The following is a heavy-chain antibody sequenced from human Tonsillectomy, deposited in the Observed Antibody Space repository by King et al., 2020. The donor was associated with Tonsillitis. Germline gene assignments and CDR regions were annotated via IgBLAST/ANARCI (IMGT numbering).Heavy chain of an antibody. CDR1: GYTFTDFR. CDR2: IYPGSGGT. D-gene: IGHD2/OR15-2a*01. J-gene: IGHJ4*02. V-gene: IGHV1-2*02. Sequence: QLVQSGAEVKKPGASVKVSCKPSGYTFTDFRVHWVRQAPGQGLEWMGCIYPGSGGTDYAQKFQGRVTMTRDTSISTVYMDLSGLTSDDTAVYFCMRENWYYDYWGQGTLVTVSS. CDR3: MRENWYYDY.